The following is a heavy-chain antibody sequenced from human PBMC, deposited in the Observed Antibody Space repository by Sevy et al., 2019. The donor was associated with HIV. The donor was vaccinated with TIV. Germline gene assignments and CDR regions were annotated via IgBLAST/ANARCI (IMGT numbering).Heavy chain of an antibody. D-gene: IGHD1-26*01. Sequence: TLSLTCTVSGGSISSLNYYWSWIRQHPGKGLEWIGYISYSGRTNDNPSLKSRITISVDTSKNQFSLRLSSVTAADTAVYYCPRANAYLTSDAFDIWGQGTMVIVSS. CDR3: PRANAYLTSDAFDI. J-gene: IGHJ3*02. V-gene: IGHV4-31*03. CDR2: ISYSGRT. CDR1: GGSISSLNYY.